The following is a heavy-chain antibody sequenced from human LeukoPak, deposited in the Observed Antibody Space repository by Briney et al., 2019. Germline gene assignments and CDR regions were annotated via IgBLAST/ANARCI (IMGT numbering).Heavy chain of an antibody. CDR2: IYYSGST. Sequence: SETLSLTCTVFGGSVSSGSYYWSWIRQPPGKGLEWIGYIYYSGSTNYNPSLKSRVTISVDTSKNQFSLKLSSVTAADTAVYYCARVDIVVVVAATLGAFDIWGQGTMVTVSS. CDR1: GGSVSSGSYY. D-gene: IGHD2-15*01. J-gene: IGHJ3*02. V-gene: IGHV4-61*01. CDR3: ARVDIVVVVAATLGAFDI.